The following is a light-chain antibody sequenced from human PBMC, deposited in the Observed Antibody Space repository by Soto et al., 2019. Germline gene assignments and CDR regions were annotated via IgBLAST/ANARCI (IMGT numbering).Light chain of an antibody. V-gene: IGLV2-14*03. CDR1: SSDIGAYNY. CDR3: TSWTTSTTMI. CDR2: DVN. Sequence: SALTQPASVSGSPGQSITISCTGTSSDIGAYNYVSWYQQHPGKAPKLMIYDVNIRPSGVSNRFSGSKSGNTASLTISGLQAADEADYYCTSWTTSTTMIFGGGTKLTVL. J-gene: IGLJ2*01.